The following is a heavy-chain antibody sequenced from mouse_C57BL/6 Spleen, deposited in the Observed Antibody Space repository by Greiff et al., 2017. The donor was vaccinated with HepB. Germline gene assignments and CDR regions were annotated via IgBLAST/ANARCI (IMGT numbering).Heavy chain of an antibody. J-gene: IGHJ4*01. D-gene: IGHD2-1*01. CDR1: GYTFTSYW. V-gene: IGHV1-69*01. CDR2: IDPSDSYT. Sequence: VQLQQPGAELVMPGASVKLSCKASGYTFTSYWMHWVKQRPGQGLEWIGEIDPSDSYTNYNQKFKGKSTLTVDKSSSTAYMQLSSLTSEDSAVYYCSRSGGNSRSYAMDYWGQGTSVTGSS. CDR3: SRSGGNSRSYAMDY.